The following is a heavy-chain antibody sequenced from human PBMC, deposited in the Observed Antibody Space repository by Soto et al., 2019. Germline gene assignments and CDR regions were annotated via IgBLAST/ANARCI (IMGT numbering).Heavy chain of an antibody. V-gene: IGHV1-46*01. CDR1: GDTFTEYY. D-gene: IGHD2-21*02. J-gene: IGHJ4*02. Sequence: QVQLMQSGAEVKKPGASVKVSCKASGDTFTEYYIHWVRQAPGQGLEWMGTVNPSGGHTTYAQHYLGRVTITRDTATSTLYMERTSLTSEDTAVYYCARGGHVVVVTAAVDYWGQGTLVTVSS. CDR2: VNPSGGHT. CDR3: ARGGHVVVVTAAVDY.